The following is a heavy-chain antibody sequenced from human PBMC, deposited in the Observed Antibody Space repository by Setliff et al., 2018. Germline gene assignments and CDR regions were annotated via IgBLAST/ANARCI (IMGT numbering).Heavy chain of an antibody. CDR2: ISSTGDDI. Sequence: GESLKISCAASGFSLNSFRMTWIRQPPGKGLVRVSSISSTGDDIYYTDPVKGRFTISRDNAENSLYLQMNSLRVEGTAVYYCARDNTLFGVVITGSWFDPWGQGTLVTVSS. CDR1: GFSLNSFR. D-gene: IGHD3-3*01. J-gene: IGHJ5*02. V-gene: IGHV3-21*01. CDR3: ARDNTLFGVVITGSWFDP.